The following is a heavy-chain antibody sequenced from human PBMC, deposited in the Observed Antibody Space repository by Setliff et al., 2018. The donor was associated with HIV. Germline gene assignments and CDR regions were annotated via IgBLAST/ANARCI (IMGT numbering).Heavy chain of an antibody. V-gene: IGHV1-69*13. J-gene: IGHJ4*02. CDR3: ARDGVVAPFDY. D-gene: IGHD2-15*01. CDR2: IIPIFGTA. Sequence: SVKVSCKASGYTFTTYGMNWVRQAPGQGLEWMGGIIPIFGTANYAQKFQGRVTIAADESTSTAYMELSSLRSEDTAVYYCARDGVVAPFDYWGQGTLVTVSS. CDR1: GYTFTTYG.